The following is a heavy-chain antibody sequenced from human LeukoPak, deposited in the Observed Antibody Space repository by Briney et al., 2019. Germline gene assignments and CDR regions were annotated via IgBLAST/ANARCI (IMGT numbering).Heavy chain of an antibody. CDR3: ARDPSILWGSFDAFDI. V-gene: IGHV3-21*01. CDR2: ISSSSSYI. J-gene: IGHJ3*02. CDR1: GFTFSSYS. Sequence: PGGSLRLSCAASGFTFSSYSMNWVRQAPGKGLEWVSSISSSSSYIYYADSVKGRFTISRDNAKNSLYLQMNSLRAEDTAVYYCARDPSILWGSFDAFDIWGQGTMVTVSS. D-gene: IGHD2-21*01.